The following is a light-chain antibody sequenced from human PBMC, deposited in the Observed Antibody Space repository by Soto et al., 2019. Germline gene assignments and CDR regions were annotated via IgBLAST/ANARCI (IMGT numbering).Light chain of an antibody. Sequence: QSALTQPASVSGSPGQSITLSCTGTSSDVCAYNYVSWYHHHPGKAPKLMIYDGTNRPSGVSDRSSGSKSGNTASLTISGLQAEDEVEYYCASHPSSHRHVVLGGGTKVTVL. CDR3: ASHPSSHRHVV. CDR2: DGT. CDR1: SSDVCAYNY. V-gene: IGLV2-14*03. J-gene: IGLJ2*01.